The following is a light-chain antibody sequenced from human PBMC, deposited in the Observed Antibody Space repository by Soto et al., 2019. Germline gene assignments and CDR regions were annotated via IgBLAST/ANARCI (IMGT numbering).Light chain of an antibody. CDR3: QQYNSWPPYT. CDR1: QSVSSN. V-gene: IGKV3-15*01. Sequence: EVVMTQSPATVSVSPGERATLSCRASQSVSSNLAWYQQKPGQAPRLLIYGASTSATGTPARFSGSGSGTEFTLTISSLQSEEFAVYYCQQYNSWPPYTFGQGTKLEIK. J-gene: IGKJ2*01. CDR2: GAS.